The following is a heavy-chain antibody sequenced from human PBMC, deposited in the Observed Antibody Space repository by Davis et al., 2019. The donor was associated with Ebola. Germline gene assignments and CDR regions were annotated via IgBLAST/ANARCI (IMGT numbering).Heavy chain of an antibody. D-gene: IGHD3-10*01. Sequence: PGGSLRLSCAASGFTFSSYAMHWVRQAPGKGLEWVAVISYDGSNKYYADSVKGRFTISRDNSKNTLYLQMNSLRAEDTAVYYCARTMVRGVIKKNYYYGMDVWGQGTTVTVSS. CDR2: ISYDGSNK. J-gene: IGHJ6*02. V-gene: IGHV3-30-3*01. CDR1: GFTFSSYA. CDR3: ARTMVRGVIKKNYYYGMDV.